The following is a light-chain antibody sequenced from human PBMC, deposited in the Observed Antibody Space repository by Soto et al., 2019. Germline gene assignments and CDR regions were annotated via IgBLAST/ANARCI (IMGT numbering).Light chain of an antibody. V-gene: IGKV3-20*01. CDR3: QQYGSSPVT. Sequence: EIVLTQSPGTLSLSPGERATLSCRASQSVSSSYLAWYQQKPGQAPRLLIYGASSRATGIPDRFSGSGSGTDFTLTISRLEPEDFAVYYCQQYGSSPVTFGQGTKV. J-gene: IGKJ1*01. CDR2: GAS. CDR1: QSVSSSY.